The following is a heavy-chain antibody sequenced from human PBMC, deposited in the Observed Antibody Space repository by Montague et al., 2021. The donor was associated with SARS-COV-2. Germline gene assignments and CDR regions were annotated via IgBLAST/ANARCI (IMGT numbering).Heavy chain of an antibody. D-gene: IGHD3-9*01. CDR2: IYYSGST. CDR3: ARAGTHYDDLTGHYKGNDAFHI. J-gene: IGHJ3*02. Sequence: SETLSLTCTVSGGSISYYYWNWIRQPPGKGLEWIGFIYYSGSTEHNPSLKSRVTISLDTSKKQLSLKVTSVTAADTAVYYCARAGTHYDDLTGHYKGNDAFHIWGQGTMVAVSS. CDR1: GGSISYYY. V-gene: IGHV4-59*01.